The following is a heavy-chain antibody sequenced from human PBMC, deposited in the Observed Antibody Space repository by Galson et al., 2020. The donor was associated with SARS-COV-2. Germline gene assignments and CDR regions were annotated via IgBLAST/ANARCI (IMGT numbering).Heavy chain of an antibody. CDR3: VKDITIVVVPAAIFSSDAFDI. CDR2: ISSNGGST. Sequence: GGSLRLSCSASGFTFSSYAMHWVRQAPGKGLEYVSAISSNGGSTYYADSVKGRFTISRDNSKNTLYLQMSSLRAEDTAVYYCVKDITIVVVPAAIFSSDAFDIWGQGTMVTVSS. CDR1: GFTFSSYA. V-gene: IGHV3-64D*06. J-gene: IGHJ3*02. D-gene: IGHD2-2*01.